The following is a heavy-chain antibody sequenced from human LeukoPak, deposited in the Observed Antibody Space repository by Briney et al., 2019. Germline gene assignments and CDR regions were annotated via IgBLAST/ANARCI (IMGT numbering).Heavy chain of an antibody. V-gene: IGHV1-69*04. CDR2: IIPILGIA. CDR3: KGMTTVTTDDY. CDR1: GGTFSSYA. J-gene: IGHJ4*02. D-gene: IGHD4-17*01. Sequence: SVKVSCKASGGTFSSYAISWVRQAPGQGLEWMGRIIPILGIANYAQKFQGRVTITADKSTSTAYMELSSLRSEDTAVYCCKGMTTVTTDDYWGQGTLVTVSS.